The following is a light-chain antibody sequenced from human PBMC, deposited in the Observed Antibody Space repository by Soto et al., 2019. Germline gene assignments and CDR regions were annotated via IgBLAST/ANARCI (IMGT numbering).Light chain of an antibody. Sequence: QSVLTQRPSVSGAPGQRVTISFTGSSANIGAAYNVDWYQQLPGTAPKLLIYGNNNRPSGVTARFSGSESGTSASLAIAGLQAEDEGDYYCQSYDSSPSSYVLATGTKVTVL. CDR2: GNN. J-gene: IGLJ1*01. CDR3: QSYDSSPSSYV. CDR1: SANIGAAYN. V-gene: IGLV1-40*01.